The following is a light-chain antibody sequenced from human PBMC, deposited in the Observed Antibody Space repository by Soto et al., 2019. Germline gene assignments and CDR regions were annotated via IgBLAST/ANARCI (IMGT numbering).Light chain of an antibody. V-gene: IGKV1-39*01. CDR1: QTVTDY. J-gene: IGKJ1*01. CDR2: SAS. Sequence: DIQMTQSPSSLSASVGDRVTITCRAGQTVTDYLNWYQHKPGKAPKLLIYSASTLQTGVPSRFSGSGSGTDFTLTITSLHPDDFGTYYCHQTYSTPQTFGQGTRVDIK. CDR3: HQTYSTPQT.